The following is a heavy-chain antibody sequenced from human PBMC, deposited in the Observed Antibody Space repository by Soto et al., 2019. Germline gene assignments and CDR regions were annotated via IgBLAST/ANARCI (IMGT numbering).Heavy chain of an antibody. J-gene: IGHJ3*02. CDR3: AKGIQVFWLQDDFEI. Sequence: PGGSLRLSCVASGFTFSSYSMSWVRQAPGKGLEWVSHITASGGSTSYADSVKGRFTISRDTSRNTLYLQMNSLGADDTAVYYCAKGIQVFWLQDDFEIWGQGTVLTVSS. CDR1: GFTFSSYS. CDR2: ITASGGST. D-gene: IGHD6-13*01. V-gene: IGHV3-23*01.